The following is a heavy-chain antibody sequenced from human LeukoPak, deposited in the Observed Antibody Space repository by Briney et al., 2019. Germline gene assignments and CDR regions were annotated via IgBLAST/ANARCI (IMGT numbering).Heavy chain of an antibody. CDR3: ARVLDFWGGSTHYSYDTMDV. V-gene: IGHV1-2*02. CDR1: GYTFTGQN. D-gene: IGHD3-3*01. Sequence: GASVKVSCKPSGYTFTGQNMRAGRQAPGQGLEWMGWINPNSGAKSYEQKFQGRVTMTRDTSISTAYMVLSNLRSDDTAVYYCARVLDFWGGSTHYSYDTMDVWGQGTTVTVSS. J-gene: IGHJ6*02. CDR2: INPNSGAK.